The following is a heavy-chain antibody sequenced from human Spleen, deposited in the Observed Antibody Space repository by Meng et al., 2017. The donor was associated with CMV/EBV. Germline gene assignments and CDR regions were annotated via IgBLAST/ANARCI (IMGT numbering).Heavy chain of an antibody. J-gene: IGHJ6*02. V-gene: IGHV3-11*06. CDR1: GFTFSDYY. Sequence: GGPLRLSCAASGFTFSDYYMSWIRQAPGKGLEWVSSISSSSSYIYYADSMKGRFTISRDNAKNSLYLQMNSLRAEDTAVYYCARDLGSGSPFGESFAWGQGTTVTVSS. CDR3: ARDLGSGSPFGESFA. CDR2: ISSSSSYI. D-gene: IGHD3-10*01.